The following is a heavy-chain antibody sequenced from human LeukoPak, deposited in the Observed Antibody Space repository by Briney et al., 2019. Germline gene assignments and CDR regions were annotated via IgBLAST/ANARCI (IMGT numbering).Heavy chain of an antibody. CDR2: INFNGGRT. J-gene: IGHJ4*02. CDR3: AKGGRGSWAGNTGD. CDR1: GFDFSSHG. Sequence: PGGSLRLPCAASGFDFSSHGTNWVRQAPGKGLEWVSTINFNGGRTYYADSVKGRFSVSRDNSKNTLYLQMNSLRVEDTAVYYCAKGGRGSWAGNTGDWGQGTLVSVSS. D-gene: IGHD3-10*01. V-gene: IGHV3-23*01.